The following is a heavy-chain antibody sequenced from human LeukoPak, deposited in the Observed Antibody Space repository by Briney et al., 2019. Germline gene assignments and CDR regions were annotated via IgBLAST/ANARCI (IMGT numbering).Heavy chain of an antibody. D-gene: IGHD3-10*01. CDR3: ARDRPLDADDYYGFYYFDY. Sequence: ASVKVSCKASGYTFTGYYTHWVRQAPGQGLEWMGWINPNSGGTNHAQKFQGRVTMTRDTSIGTAYMELSRLRSDDTAVYYCARDRPLDADDYYGFYYFDYWGQGTLVTVSS. V-gene: IGHV1-2*02. CDR1: GYTFTGYY. CDR2: INPNSGGT. J-gene: IGHJ4*02.